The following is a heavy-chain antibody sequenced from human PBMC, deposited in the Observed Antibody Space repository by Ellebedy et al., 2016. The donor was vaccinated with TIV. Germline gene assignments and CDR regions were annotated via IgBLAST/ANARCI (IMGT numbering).Heavy chain of an antibody. D-gene: IGHD4/OR15-4a*01. Sequence: MPSETLSLTCSVSGVSISSYYWSWIRQPPGKGLDWIGYIFYSGSTNYNPSLKSRVTVSVNTSKNQFSLKLRSVTAADTAVYYCAANYAAYFDYWGQGTLVTVSS. V-gene: IGHV4-59*08. CDR1: GVSISSYY. CDR3: AANYAAYFDY. J-gene: IGHJ4*02. CDR2: IFYSGST.